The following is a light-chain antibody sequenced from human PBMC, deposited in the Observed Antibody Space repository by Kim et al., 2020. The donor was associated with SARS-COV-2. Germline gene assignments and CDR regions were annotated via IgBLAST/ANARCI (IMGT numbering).Light chain of an antibody. CDR1: SSNIGSNT. Sequence: GQRVTISCSGSSSNIGSNTVNWYQQLPGTAPKLLIYSNNQWPSGVPDRFSGSKSGTSASLAISDLQSEDEADYFCAARDDSLNGPVFGGGTQLTVL. CDR3: AARDDSLNGPV. V-gene: IGLV1-44*01. CDR2: SNN. J-gene: IGLJ3*02.